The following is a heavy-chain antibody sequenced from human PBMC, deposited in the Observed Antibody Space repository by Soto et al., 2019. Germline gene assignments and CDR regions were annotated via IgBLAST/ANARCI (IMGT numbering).Heavy chain of an antibody. D-gene: IGHD3-22*01. Sequence: PSETLCCSCIFSDASINNNDYYWSWIRQTPGKGLEWIGYVYYSGTTDYIPSLKSRLSMSIDKSQNQFTLKLNSVTAADTATYYCARMSYFYDKWYFDLWGRGTLVTVSS. J-gene: IGHJ2*01. V-gene: IGHV4-30-4*01. CDR1: DASINNNDYY. CDR3: ARMSYFYDKWYFDL. CDR2: VYYSGTT.